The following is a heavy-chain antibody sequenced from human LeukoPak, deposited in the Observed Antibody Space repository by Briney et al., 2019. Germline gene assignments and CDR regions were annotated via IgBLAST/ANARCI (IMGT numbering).Heavy chain of an antibody. CDR1: GFTFSYYG. Sequence: GGSLRLSCAASGFTFSYYGMHWVRQAPGKGLEWVAFIPYDGNNKYYEDSVKGRFTISRDNSKNTLYLQMNSLRAEDTAVYYCARRPTGRAMVRGVDDLDYWGQGTLVTVSS. D-gene: IGHD3-10*01. CDR2: IPYDGNNK. CDR3: ARRPTGRAMVRGVDDLDY. J-gene: IGHJ4*02. V-gene: IGHV3-30*02.